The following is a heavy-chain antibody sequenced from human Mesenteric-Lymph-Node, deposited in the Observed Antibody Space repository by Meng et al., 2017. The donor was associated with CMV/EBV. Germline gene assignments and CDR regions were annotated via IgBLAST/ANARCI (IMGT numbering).Heavy chain of an antibody. CDR2: IIPILGIA. D-gene: IGHD6-6*01. CDR1: GGTFSSYA. V-gene: IGHV1-69*10. CDR3: AKWPVKYSSSSPFDY. J-gene: IGHJ4*02. Sequence: SVKVSCKASGGTFSSYAISWVRQAPGQGLEWMGGIIPILGIANYAQKFQGRVTITADKSTSTAYMELSSLRSEDTAVYYCAKWPVKYSSSSPFDYWGQGTLVTVSS.